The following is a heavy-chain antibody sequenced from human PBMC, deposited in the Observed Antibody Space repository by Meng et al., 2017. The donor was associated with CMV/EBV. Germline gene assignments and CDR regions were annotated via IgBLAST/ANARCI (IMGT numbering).Heavy chain of an antibody. D-gene: IGHD3-10*01. CDR3: ARGAGGFDY. J-gene: IGHJ4*02. CDR1: GFTFRNYW. CDR2: ILNDGSGT. Sequence: GSLKISCVASGFTFRNYWMHWVRQSPGKGLVWVSHILNDGSGTGYADSVKGRFTISRDNAKNTLYLQMDSLRVEDTAVYYCARGAGGFDYWGQGTRVTVSS. V-gene: IGHV3-74*01.